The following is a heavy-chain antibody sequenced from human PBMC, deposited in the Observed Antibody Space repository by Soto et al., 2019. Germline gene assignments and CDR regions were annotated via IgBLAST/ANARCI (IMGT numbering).Heavy chain of an antibody. Sequence: QVQLVQSGAEVKKPGSSVKVSCTASGGSLSNFGISWVRQAPGQGLEWMGAIIPVFGTPNYAQKFQDRVTVNAKQSTTTVYMEVRSLTSEDTAVYYCARGAATKIVVTTYYAMDVWGQGTTVTVSS. CDR1: GGSLSNFG. D-gene: IGHD3-22*01. CDR2: IIPVFGTP. J-gene: IGHJ6*02. V-gene: IGHV1-69*12. CDR3: ARGAATKIVVTTYYAMDV.